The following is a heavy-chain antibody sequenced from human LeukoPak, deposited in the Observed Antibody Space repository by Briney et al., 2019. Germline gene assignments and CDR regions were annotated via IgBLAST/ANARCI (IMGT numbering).Heavy chain of an antibody. CDR2: IRSRTYNYAT. CDR3: TRTHASGWFD. CDR1: GFSFSGSA. V-gene: IGHV3-73*01. J-gene: IGHJ4*02. D-gene: IGHD6-19*01. Sequence: GGSLRLSCAASGFSFSGSAMHWVRQAPGEGREWVGRIRSRTYNYATGYSAPVKGRFTISRDESRSTAYLQMNSLKIEDTAVYYCTRTHASGWFDWGQGILVTVSS.